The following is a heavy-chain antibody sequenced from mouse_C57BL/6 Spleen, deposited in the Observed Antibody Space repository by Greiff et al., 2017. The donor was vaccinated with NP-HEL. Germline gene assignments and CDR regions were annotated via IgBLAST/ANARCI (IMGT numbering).Heavy chain of an antibody. CDR2: INPSTGGT. J-gene: IGHJ2*01. Sequence: VQLQQSGPELVKPGASVKISCKASGYSFTGYYMNWVKQSPEKSLEWIGEINPSTGGTTYNQKFKAKATLTVDKSSSTAYMQLKSLTSEDSAVYYCAEYYYGSRGYFDYWGQGTTLTVSS. CDR1: GYSFTGYY. V-gene: IGHV1-42*01. D-gene: IGHD1-1*01. CDR3: AEYYYGSRGYFDY.